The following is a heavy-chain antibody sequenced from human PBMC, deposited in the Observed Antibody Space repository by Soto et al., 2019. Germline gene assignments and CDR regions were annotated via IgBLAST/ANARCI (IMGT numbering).Heavy chain of an antibody. CDR1: GGSISSYY. J-gene: IGHJ4*02. V-gene: IGHV4-59*01. CDR3: ARGRRYYDSSGSPDYYLEY. CDR2: IYYSGST. Sequence: SETLSLTCTVSGGSISSYYWSWIRQPPGKGLEWIGYIYYSGSTNYNPSLKSRVTISVDTSKNQFSLKLSSVTAADTAVYYCARGRRYYDSSGSPDYYLEYWGQGTLVTVS. D-gene: IGHD3-22*01.